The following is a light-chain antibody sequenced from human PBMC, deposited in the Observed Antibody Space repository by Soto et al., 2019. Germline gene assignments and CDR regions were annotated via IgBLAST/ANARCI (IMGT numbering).Light chain of an antibody. V-gene: IGKV3D-20*02. Sequence: EFVLTQSPGTLSLSPGERATLSCRASQSLTNSFIAWYQQRPGQAPRLLIYDTSSRASGIPDRFSGSGSGTDFTLTISRLETEDFATYYCQQSFSNVALSFGGGTKVAI. CDR3: QQSFSNVALS. CDR1: QSLTNSF. CDR2: DTS. J-gene: IGKJ4*01.